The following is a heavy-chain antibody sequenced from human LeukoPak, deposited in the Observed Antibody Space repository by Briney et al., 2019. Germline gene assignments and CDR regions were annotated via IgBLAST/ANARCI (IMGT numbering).Heavy chain of an antibody. Sequence: SETLSLTCTVSGGSISSNYWSWIRQPPGKGLEWIGYIYTSGSTNYNPSLKSRVTISVDTSKNQFSLKLSSVTAADTAVYYCAALTYSYGFWWFDPWGQGTLVTVSS. V-gene: IGHV4-4*09. J-gene: IGHJ5*02. D-gene: IGHD5-18*01. CDR2: IYTSGST. CDR1: GGSISSNY. CDR3: AALTYSYGFWWFDP.